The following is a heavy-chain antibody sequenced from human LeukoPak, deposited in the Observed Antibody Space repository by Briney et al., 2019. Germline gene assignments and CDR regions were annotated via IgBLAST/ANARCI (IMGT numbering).Heavy chain of an antibody. J-gene: IGHJ6*02. V-gene: IGHV3-7*01. Sequence: GGSLRLSCAASGFTFSSYWMSWVRQAPGKGLEWVANIKQDGSGKYYVDSVKGRFTISRDNAKNSLYLQMNSLRAEDTAVYYCARAHSSHAPYYYYYGMDVWGQGTTVTVSS. CDR1: GFTFSSYW. CDR2: IKQDGSGK. D-gene: IGHD5-18*01. CDR3: ARAHSSHAPYYYYYGMDV.